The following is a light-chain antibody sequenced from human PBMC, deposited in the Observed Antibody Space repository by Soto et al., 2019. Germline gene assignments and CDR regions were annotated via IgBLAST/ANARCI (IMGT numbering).Light chain of an antibody. Sequence: QSALTQPASVSXSPGXXXTISCTGTSSDVGGYNYVSWYQQHPGKAPKLMIYEVSNRPSGVSNRFSGSKSGNTASLTISGLQAEDEADYYCSSYTSSSTLVVFGGGTKLTVL. CDR1: SSDVGGYNY. J-gene: IGLJ2*01. CDR2: EVS. CDR3: SSYTSSSTLVV. V-gene: IGLV2-14*01.